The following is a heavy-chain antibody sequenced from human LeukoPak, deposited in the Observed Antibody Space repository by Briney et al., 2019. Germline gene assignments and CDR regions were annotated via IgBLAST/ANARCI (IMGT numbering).Heavy chain of an antibody. V-gene: IGHV4-39*01. Sequence: SETLSLTCTVSGGFISSSSYYWGWIRQPPGKGLEWIGSIYYSGSTYYNPSLKSRVTISGDTSKNQFSLKLSSVTAADTAVYYCARSVSGYSSAWYDYWGQGTLVTVSS. CDR1: GGFISSSSYY. CDR2: IYYSGST. CDR3: ARSVSGYSSAWYDY. J-gene: IGHJ4*02. D-gene: IGHD6-19*01.